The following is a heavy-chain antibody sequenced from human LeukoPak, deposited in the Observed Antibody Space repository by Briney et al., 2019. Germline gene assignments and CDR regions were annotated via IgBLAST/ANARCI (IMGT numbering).Heavy chain of an antibody. V-gene: IGHV4-4*07. CDR3: ARDTRGLQFSGMDV. CDR2: IYTSGST. CDR1: GGSISSYY. Sequence: SETLSLTCTVSGGSISSYYWSWIRQPAGKGLEWIGRIYTSGSTNYNPSLKSRVTMSVDTSKNQFSLKLSSVTAADTDVYYCARDTRGLQFSGMDVWGQGTTVTVSS. J-gene: IGHJ6*02. D-gene: IGHD4-11*01.